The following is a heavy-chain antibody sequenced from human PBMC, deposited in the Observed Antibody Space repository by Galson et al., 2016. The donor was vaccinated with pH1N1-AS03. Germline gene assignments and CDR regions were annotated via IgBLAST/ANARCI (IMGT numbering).Heavy chain of an antibody. CDR2: INQDGSAV. CDR1: GFSFSSYW. Sequence: SLRLSCAASGFSFSSYWMTWVRLTPGKGLEWVANINQDGSAVHYVDSVKGQFTISRDNAKNSLYLQMNSLRDEDTAVYYCTRGGYSSTWYWVYWGQGTLVTVSS. J-gene: IGHJ4*02. D-gene: IGHD6-13*01. CDR3: TRGGYSSTWYWVY. V-gene: IGHV3-7*03.